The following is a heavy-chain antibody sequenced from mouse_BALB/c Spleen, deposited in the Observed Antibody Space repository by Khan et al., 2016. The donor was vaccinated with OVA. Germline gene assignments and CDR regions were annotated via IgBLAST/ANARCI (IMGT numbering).Heavy chain of an antibody. CDR1: GFSLSRYN. CDR3: ARAYYRYDDYYAMDY. D-gene: IGHD2-14*01. V-gene: IGHV2-6-4*01. Sequence: VELVESGPGLVAPSQSLSITCTVSGFSLSRYNIHWVRQPPGKGPEWLGMIWGGGGTDYNSTLKSRLSISKDNSKSQVFLKMNSLQTDDTAMYYCARAYYRYDDYYAMDYWGQGTSVTVSS. CDR2: IWGGGGT. J-gene: IGHJ4*01.